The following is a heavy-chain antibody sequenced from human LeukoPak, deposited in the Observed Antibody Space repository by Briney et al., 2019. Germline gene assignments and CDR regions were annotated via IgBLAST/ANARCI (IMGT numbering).Heavy chain of an antibody. CDR3: ARKGLRRRFDY. V-gene: IGHV4-34*01. Sequence: PSETLSLTCAVYGGSFSGYYWSWIRQPPGKGLEWIGEINHSGSTNYNPSLKSRVTISVDTSKNQFSLKLSSVTAADTAVYYCARKGLRRRFDYWGQGTLVTVPS. CDR2: INHSGST. D-gene: IGHD3-16*01. J-gene: IGHJ4*02. CDR1: GGSFSGYY.